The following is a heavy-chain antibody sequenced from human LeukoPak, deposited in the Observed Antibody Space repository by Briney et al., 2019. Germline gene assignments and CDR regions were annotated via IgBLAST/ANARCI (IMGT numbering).Heavy chain of an antibody. J-gene: IGHJ4*02. Sequence: ASVKVSCKASGYTFTGYYMHWVRQAPGKGLEWMGWINPNSGGTNYAQKFQGRVTMTRDTSISTAYMELSRLRSDDTAVYYCARGYDYGDPNFDYWGQGTLVTVSS. CDR3: ARGYDYGDPNFDY. D-gene: IGHD4-17*01. CDR1: GYTFTGYY. V-gene: IGHV1-2*02. CDR2: INPNSGGT.